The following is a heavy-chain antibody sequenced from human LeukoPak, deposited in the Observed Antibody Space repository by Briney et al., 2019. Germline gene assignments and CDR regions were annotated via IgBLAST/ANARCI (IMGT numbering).Heavy chain of an antibody. D-gene: IGHD3-22*01. CDR1: GYPISSGYY. V-gene: IGHV4-38-2*01. Sequence: SETLSLTCAVSGYPISSGYYWGWIRPPPVKGLEWIGSFYHSGSTYYNPSLKSRVTISVDTSKNQFSLKLSSVTAADTAVYYCARLPGYYDSSGSAYYFDYWGQGTLVTVSS. CDR2: FYHSGST. J-gene: IGHJ4*02. CDR3: ARLPGYYDSSGSAYYFDY.